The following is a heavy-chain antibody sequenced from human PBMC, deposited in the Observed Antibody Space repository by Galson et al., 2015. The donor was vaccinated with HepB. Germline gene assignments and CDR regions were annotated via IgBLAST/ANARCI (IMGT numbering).Heavy chain of an antibody. Sequence: SLRLSCAASGFTFRNYAMSWVRQAPGKGLEWVSLIRVSGGRIDYADSVRGRFTISRDNSKTTLYVQMTSLRAEDTAVYYCAKDQGYSKGEAGYNYYGMDVWGQGTTVTVS. CDR1: GFTFRNYA. V-gene: IGHV3-23*01. CDR3: AKDQGYSKGEAGYNYYGMDV. J-gene: IGHJ6*02. CDR2: IRVSGGRI. D-gene: IGHD4-11*01.